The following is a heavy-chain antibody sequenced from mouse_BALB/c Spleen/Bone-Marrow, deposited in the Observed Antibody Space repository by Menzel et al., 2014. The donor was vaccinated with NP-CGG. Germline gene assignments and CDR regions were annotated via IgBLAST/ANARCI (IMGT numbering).Heavy chain of an antibody. CDR2: VSSGGSFT. J-gene: IGHJ2*01. V-gene: IGHV5-9-3*01. CDR1: GFTFSNYA. Sequence: EVQLVESGGGLVSPGGSLKLSCAASGFTFSNYAMSWVRQTPEKRLEWVATVSSGGSFTYYPDSVKGRFTISRGSAKNTLYLQMSSLRSEDTAMYYCARHGDNYVFDYWGQGTTLTVSS. CDR3: ARHGDNYVFDY. D-gene: IGHD1-3*01.